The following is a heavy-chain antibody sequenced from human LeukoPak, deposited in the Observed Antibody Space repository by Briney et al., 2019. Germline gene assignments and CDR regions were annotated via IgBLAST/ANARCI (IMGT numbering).Heavy chain of an antibody. J-gene: IGHJ6*03. CDR3: ARGEYSYGYHYYYMDV. CDR1: GYTFSGYY. CDR2: SNPNSGGT. Sequence: ASVKVSCKASGYTFSGYYIHWVRQVPGQGLEWMGWSNPNSGGTNYAPKFQGRVTMTRDTSISTAYMELSRLRSDDTAVYYCARGEYSYGYHYYYMDVWGKGTTVTISS. V-gene: IGHV1-2*02. D-gene: IGHD5-18*01.